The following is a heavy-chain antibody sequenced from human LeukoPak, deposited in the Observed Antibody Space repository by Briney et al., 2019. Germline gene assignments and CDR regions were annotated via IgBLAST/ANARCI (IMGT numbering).Heavy chain of an antibody. D-gene: IGHD6-19*01. CDR2: IYYSGST. V-gene: IGHV4-59*11. Sequence: SETLSLTCTVSGGSISSHYWSWIRQPPGKGREWIGYIYYSGSTNYNPSLKSRVTISVDTSKNQFSLKLSSVTAADTAVYYCARDKDGGSGLVDYWGQGTLVTVSS. J-gene: IGHJ4*02. CDR1: GGSISSHY. CDR3: ARDKDGGSGLVDY.